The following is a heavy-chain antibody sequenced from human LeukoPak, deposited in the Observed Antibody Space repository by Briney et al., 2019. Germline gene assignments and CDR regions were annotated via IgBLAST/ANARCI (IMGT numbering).Heavy chain of an antibody. CDR2: IYPGDSDT. CDR1: GYSFTSYW. Sequence: GESLKIPCKGSGYSFTSYWIGWVRQMPGKGLEWMGIIYPGDSDTRYSPSFQGQVTVSADKSISTAYLQWSSLKASDTAMYYCARWGSSTITRPYYFDYWGQGTLVTVSS. V-gene: IGHV5-51*01. CDR3: ARWGSSTITRPYYFDY. J-gene: IGHJ4*02. D-gene: IGHD2-2*01.